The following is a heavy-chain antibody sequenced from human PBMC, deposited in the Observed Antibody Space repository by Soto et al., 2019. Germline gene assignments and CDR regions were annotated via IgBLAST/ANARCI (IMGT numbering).Heavy chain of an antibody. CDR2: ISGSGDGT. J-gene: IGHJ4*02. CDR1: GFTFSNYA. D-gene: IGHD2-15*01. Sequence: GGSLRLSGAASGFTFSNYAMTWVRQAPGKGLEWVSAISGSGDGTYYADSVKGRFTISRDNSKNTLFLQMNSLRAEDADLYFCGKGTLGSTSKTCYSWGQAAVVTVSS. CDR3: GKGTLGSTSKTCYS. V-gene: IGHV3-23*01.